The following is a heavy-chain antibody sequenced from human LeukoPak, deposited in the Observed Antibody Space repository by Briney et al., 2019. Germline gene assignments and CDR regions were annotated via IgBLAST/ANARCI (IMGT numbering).Heavy chain of an antibody. CDR3: ARASDIVVVPAAYRVFDY. CDR1: GGSISSYY. V-gene: IGHV4-59*01. CDR2: IYYSGST. D-gene: IGHD2-2*01. J-gene: IGHJ4*02. Sequence: PSETLSLTCTVSGGSISSYYWSWIRQPPGKGLEWIGYIYYSGSTNYNPSLKSRVTISVDTSKNQFSLKLSSVTAADTAVYYCARASDIVVVPAAYRVFDYWGQGTLVTVSS.